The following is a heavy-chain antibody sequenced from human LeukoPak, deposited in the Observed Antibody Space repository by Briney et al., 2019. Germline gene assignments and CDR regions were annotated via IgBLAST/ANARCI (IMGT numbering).Heavy chain of an antibody. CDR2: INHSGST. CDR3: VNLSSSWYIAY. CDR1: GGSFSGYY. Sequence: SETLSLTCAVYGGSFSGYYWSWIRQPPGKGLEWIGEINHSGSTNYNPSLKSRVTISVDTSKKQFSLKLSSVTAADTAVYYCVNLSSSWYIAYWGQGTLVTVSS. J-gene: IGHJ4*02. V-gene: IGHV4-34*01. D-gene: IGHD6-13*01.